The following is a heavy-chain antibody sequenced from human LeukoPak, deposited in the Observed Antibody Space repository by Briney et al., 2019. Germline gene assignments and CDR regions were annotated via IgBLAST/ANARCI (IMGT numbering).Heavy chain of an antibody. V-gene: IGHV3-23*01. J-gene: IGHJ3*02. D-gene: IGHD3-22*01. CDR3: ARGGDTIGSIRSPFDI. Sequence: GGSLRLSCEASGFPFSSYAMTWVRQAPGKGLEWVSSIGSDGKTHYSESVKGRFVISRDNSKNTVYLQLNSLRAEDTAVYYCARGGDTIGSIRSPFDIWSQGTMVTVSS. CDR2: IGSDGKT. CDR1: GFPFSSYA.